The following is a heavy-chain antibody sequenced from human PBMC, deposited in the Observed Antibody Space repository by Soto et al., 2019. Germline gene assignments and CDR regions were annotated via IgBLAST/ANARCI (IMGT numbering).Heavy chain of an antibody. V-gene: IGHV4-59*01. CDR3: AREQLKRGWFDP. D-gene: IGHD5-18*01. CDR1: GGSISSYY. J-gene: IGHJ5*02. CDR2: IYYSGST. Sequence: SETLSLTCTVSGGSISSYYWSWIRQPPGKGLEWIGYIYYSGSTNYNPSLKSRVTISVDTSKNQFSLKLSSVTAADTAVYYCAREQLKRGWFDPWGQGTLVTVSS.